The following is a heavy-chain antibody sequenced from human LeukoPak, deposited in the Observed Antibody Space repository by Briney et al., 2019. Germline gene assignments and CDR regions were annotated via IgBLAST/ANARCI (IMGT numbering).Heavy chain of an antibody. Sequence: QTGGSLRLSCAASGFTVSSNDMSWVRQAPGKGLECISVIYSGGSTDYADSVKGRLTISRDNSKNTLYLQMNSLRAEDTSVYYCARARSSYGYGDAFDIWGQGTMVTVSS. CDR3: ARARSSYGYGDAFDI. CDR2: IYSGGST. V-gene: IGHV3-53*01. CDR1: GFTVSSND. J-gene: IGHJ3*02. D-gene: IGHD5-18*01.